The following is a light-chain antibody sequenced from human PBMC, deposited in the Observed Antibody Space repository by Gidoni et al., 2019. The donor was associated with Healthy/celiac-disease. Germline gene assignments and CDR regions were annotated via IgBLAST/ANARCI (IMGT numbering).Light chain of an antibody. J-gene: IGKJ2*01. CDR2: DAS. V-gene: IGKV1-33*01. CDR1: QDISNY. Sequence: DIQMSQSPSYLSASVGDRVTITCQASQDISNYLNWYPQKPGKAPKLLIYDASNLETGVPSRFSGSGSGTDFTFTISSLQPEDIATYYCQQYDNRPLMYTFGQGTKLEIK. CDR3: QQYDNRPLMYT.